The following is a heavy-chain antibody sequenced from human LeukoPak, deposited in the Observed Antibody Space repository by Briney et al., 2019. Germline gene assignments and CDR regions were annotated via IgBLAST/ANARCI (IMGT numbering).Heavy chain of an antibody. CDR3: AKGVSSSWSNDAFDI. CDR1: GFTFSTYV. V-gene: IGHV3-30*02. D-gene: IGHD6-13*01. J-gene: IGHJ3*02. Sequence: GGSLRLSCAASGFTFSTYVMHWVRQAPGKGLEWVALIWHDGSNKYYGDSVKGRFTISRDNSKNTLYLQMNSLRTEDTAVYYCAKGVSSSWSNDAFDIWGQGTMDTVSS. CDR2: IWHDGSNK.